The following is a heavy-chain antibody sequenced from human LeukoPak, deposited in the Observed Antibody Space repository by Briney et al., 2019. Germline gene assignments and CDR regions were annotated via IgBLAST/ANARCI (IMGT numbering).Heavy chain of an antibody. Sequence: TGGSLRLSCAASGFTLSTYSINWVRQAPGKGLEWVSSISSSSNYIYYADSVKGRFTISRDNAKNSLYLQMNSLRPDDTAVYYCARDIVVVTADYWGQGTLVTVSS. V-gene: IGHV3-21*01. CDR3: ARDIVVVTADY. CDR1: GFTLSTYS. J-gene: IGHJ4*02. D-gene: IGHD2-21*02. CDR2: ISSSSNYI.